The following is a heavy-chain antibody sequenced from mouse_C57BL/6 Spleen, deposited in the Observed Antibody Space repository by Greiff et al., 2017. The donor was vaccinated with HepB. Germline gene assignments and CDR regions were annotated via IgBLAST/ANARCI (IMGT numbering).Heavy chain of an antibody. CDR3: ARQGYGNYVRFAY. D-gene: IGHD2-1*01. CDR1: GFTFSSYT. J-gene: IGHJ3*01. Sequence: DVHLVESGGGLVKPGGSLKLSCAASGFTFSSYTMSWVRQTPEKRLEWVATISGGGGNTYYPDSVKGRFTISRDNAKNTLYLQMSSLRSEDTALYYCARQGYGNYVRFAYWGQGTLVTVSA. V-gene: IGHV5-9*01. CDR2: ISGGGGNT.